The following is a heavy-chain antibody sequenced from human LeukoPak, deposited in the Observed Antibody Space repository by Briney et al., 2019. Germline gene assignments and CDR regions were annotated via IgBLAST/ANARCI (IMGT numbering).Heavy chain of an antibody. CDR1: GYTCTGYY. D-gene: IGHD1-26*01. V-gene: IGHV1-2*02. CDR3: ARDLEEGGATVDY. J-gene: IGHJ4*02. Sequence: ASVKVSCKASGYTCTGYYMHWVRQAPGQGLEWMGWINPNSGGTNYAQKFQGRVTMTRDTSISTAYMELSRLRSDDTAVYYCARDLEEGGATVDYWGQGTLVTVYS. CDR2: INPNSGGT.